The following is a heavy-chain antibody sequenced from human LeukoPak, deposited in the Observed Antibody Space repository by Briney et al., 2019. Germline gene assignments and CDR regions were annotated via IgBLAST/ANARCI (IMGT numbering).Heavy chain of an antibody. CDR3: ARDAGYSSGWPEY. CDR1: GGSISSYY. D-gene: IGHD6-19*01. Sequence: PSETLSLTCTVSGGSISSYYWSWIRQPPGKGLEWIGYIYYSGSTNYNPSLKSRVTISVDTSKNQFSLKLSSVTAADTAVYYCARDAGYSSGWPEYWGQGTLVTVSS. J-gene: IGHJ4*02. V-gene: IGHV4-59*01. CDR2: IYYSGST.